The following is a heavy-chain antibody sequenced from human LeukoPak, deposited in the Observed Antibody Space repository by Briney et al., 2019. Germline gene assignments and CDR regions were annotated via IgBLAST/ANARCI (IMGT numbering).Heavy chain of an antibody. Sequence: SETLSLTCSVSGGSVNSNDHYWSWIRQSPGRGLEWIVSIYYRGNTYYSPSLESRVSMSMDVPRNQFSLQMNSVTAADTAVYYCASKEPFYDVLTGYYGGTFDIWGQGTMVTVSS. V-gene: IGHV4-30-4*01. CDR1: GGSVNSNDHY. CDR3: ASKEPFYDVLTGYYGGTFDI. D-gene: IGHD3-9*01. J-gene: IGHJ3*02. CDR2: IYYRGNT.